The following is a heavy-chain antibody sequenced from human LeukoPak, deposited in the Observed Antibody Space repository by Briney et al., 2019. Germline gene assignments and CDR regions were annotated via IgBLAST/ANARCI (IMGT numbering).Heavy chain of an antibody. CDR2: ISSSSSFI. D-gene: IGHD6-6*01. CDR3: AKNRESSSSHFDC. Sequence: GGPLRPSGAASGFTFRINSMNGVRKAPGKGLDWVSSISSSSSFISYADSVQGRFTISRDNAKNSLYLQMNSLRAEDTAVYYCAKNRESSSSHFDCWGQGTLVTVSS. CDR1: GFTFRINS. J-gene: IGHJ4*02. V-gene: IGHV3-21*06.